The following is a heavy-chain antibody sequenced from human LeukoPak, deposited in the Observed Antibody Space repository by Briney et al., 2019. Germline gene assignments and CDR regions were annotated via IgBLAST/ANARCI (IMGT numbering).Heavy chain of an antibody. D-gene: IGHD3-3*01. J-gene: IGHJ6*02. CDR1: GFTFDDYA. CDR3: AKGSYYDFWSYGMDV. CDR2: ISWNSGSI. Sequence: GGSLRLSCAASGFTFDDYAMHWVRQAPGKGLEWVSGISWNSGSIGYADSVKGRFTISRDNAKNSLYLQMNSLRAEDTALYYCAKGSYYDFWSYGMDVWGQGTTVIVSS. V-gene: IGHV3-9*01.